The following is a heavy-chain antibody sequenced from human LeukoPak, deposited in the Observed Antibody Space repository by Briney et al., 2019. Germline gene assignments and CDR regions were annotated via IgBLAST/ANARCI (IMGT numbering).Heavy chain of an antibody. CDR1: GYTFTSYG. CDR3: ARDLFPRVRGAYEANFDY. D-gene: IGHD3-10*01. J-gene: IGHJ4*02. V-gene: IGHV1-18*01. Sequence: ASVKVSCKASGYTFTSYGISWVRQAPGQGLEWMGWISAYNGNTNYAQKLQGRVTMTTDTSTSTAYMELRSLRSDDTAVYYCARDLFPRVRGAYEANFDYWGQGTLVTVSS. CDR2: ISAYNGNT.